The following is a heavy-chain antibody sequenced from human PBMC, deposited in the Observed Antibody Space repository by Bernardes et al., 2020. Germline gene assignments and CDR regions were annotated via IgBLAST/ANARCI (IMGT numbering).Heavy chain of an antibody. V-gene: IGHV1-8*01. Sequence: ASVKVSCKASGYTFTSYDINWVRQATGQGLEWMGWMNPNSGNTGYAQKFQGRVTMTRNTSISTAYMELSSLRSEDTAVYYCARSKCSSTSCRRRGFDPWGQGTLVTVSS. CDR3: ARSKCSSTSCRRRGFDP. D-gene: IGHD2-2*01. CDR2: MNPNSGNT. CDR1: GYTFTSYD. J-gene: IGHJ5*02.